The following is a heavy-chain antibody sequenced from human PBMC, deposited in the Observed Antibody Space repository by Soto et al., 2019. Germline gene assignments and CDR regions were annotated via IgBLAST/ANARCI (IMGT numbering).Heavy chain of an antibody. CDR1: GGSIGSGGYS. V-gene: IGHV4-30-2*03. J-gene: IGHJ4*02. CDR2: IYYSGST. CDR3: ARLTLSDATFDY. D-gene: IGHD3-16*01. Sequence: TSETLSLTCAVSGGSIGSGGYSWSWIRQPPGKGLEWIGYIYYSGSTYYNPSLKSRVTISVDTSKNQFSLKLSSVTAADTAVYYCARLTLSDATFDYWGQGTLVTVSS.